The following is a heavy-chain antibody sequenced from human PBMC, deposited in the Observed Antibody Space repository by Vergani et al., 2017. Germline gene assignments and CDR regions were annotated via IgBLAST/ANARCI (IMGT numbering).Heavy chain of an antibody. CDR3: ARFYVSRGGFDY. CDR1: GVTFSRYT. D-gene: IGHD2/OR15-2a*01. J-gene: IGHJ4*02. Sequence: QVQLVQSGAEVKKPGSSVKVSCKASGVTFSRYTISWVRQAPGQGLEWMGRIIPILGIANYAQKFQGRVTITADKSTSTAYMELCSLRSEHTAVYYCARFYVSRGGFDYWSQGPLVTVSS. V-gene: IGHV1-69*02. CDR2: IIPILGIA.